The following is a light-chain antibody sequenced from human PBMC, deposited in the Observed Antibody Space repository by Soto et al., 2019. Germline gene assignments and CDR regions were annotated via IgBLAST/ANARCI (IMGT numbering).Light chain of an antibody. V-gene: IGKV3D-20*02. Sequence: EVLMTQSPATLSVSPGERATLSCRASQSVSSSYLAWYQQKPGQAPRLLIYDASSRASGIPARFSGSGSGTDFTLTISSLDPEDFAVYYCQQCSSSLLTFGQGTRLEIK. CDR2: DAS. CDR3: QQCSSSLLT. CDR1: QSVSSSY. J-gene: IGKJ5*01.